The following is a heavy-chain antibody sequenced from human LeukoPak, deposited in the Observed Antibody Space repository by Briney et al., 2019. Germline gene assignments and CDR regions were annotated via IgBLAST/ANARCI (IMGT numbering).Heavy chain of an antibody. Sequence: GGSLRLSCTTSGFPFDDYGMSWVRQVPGKGLEWVSGINWNGGSTGYADSVKGRFTISRDNAKNSLYLQMNSLRAEDTAVYYCARDLLSAAGFFDYWGQGTLVTVSS. J-gene: IGHJ4*02. V-gene: IGHV3-20*04. CDR3: ARDLLSAAGFFDY. D-gene: IGHD6-13*01. CDR2: INWNGGST. CDR1: GFPFDDYG.